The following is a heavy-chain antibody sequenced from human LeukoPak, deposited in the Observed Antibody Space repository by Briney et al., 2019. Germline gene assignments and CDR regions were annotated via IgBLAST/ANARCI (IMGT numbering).Heavy chain of an antibody. V-gene: IGHV1-46*01. D-gene: IGHD3-22*01. CDR1: GYIFTSYY. Sequence: ASVKVSCKASGYIFTSYYMYWVRQAPGQGLEWMGIINPSGGSIRYAQKFQGRVTMTRDTSTSTVYMELSSLRSEDTAVYYCARGKTFGYYLRGDAFDIWGQGTMVTVSS. CDR2: INPSGGSI. CDR3: ARGKTFGYYLRGDAFDI. J-gene: IGHJ3*02.